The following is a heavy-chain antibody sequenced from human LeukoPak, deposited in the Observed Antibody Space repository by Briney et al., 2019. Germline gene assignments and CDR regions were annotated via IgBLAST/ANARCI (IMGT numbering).Heavy chain of an antibody. V-gene: IGHV1-69*04. Sequence: ASVKVSCRTSADIFSSYAINWVRQAPGQGLEWMGRIIPILGIANYAQKFQGRVTITADKSTSTAYMELSSLRSEDTAVYYCAVPKDYYYYYGMDVWGQGTTVTVSS. J-gene: IGHJ6*02. CDR2: IIPILGIA. CDR1: ADIFSSYA. CDR3: AVPKDYYYYYGMDV.